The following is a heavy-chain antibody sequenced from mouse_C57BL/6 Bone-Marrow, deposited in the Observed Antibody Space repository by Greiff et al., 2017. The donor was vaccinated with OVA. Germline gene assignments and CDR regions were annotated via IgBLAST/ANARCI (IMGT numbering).Heavy chain of an antibody. J-gene: IGHJ1*03. CDR3: ARMSNWDYWYFDV. Sequence: QVTLKVSGPGILQPSQTLSLTCSFSGFSLSTFGMGVGWIRQPSGKGLEWLAHIWWDDDKYYNPALKSRPTISKDTSKNQVFLKIANVDTAVTATYYCARMSNWDYWYFDVWGTGTTVTVSS. CDR1: GFSLSTFGMG. V-gene: IGHV8-8*01. D-gene: IGHD4-1*01. CDR2: IWWDDDK.